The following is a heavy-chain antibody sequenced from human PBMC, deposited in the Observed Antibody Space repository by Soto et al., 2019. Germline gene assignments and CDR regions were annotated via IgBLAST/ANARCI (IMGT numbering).Heavy chain of an antibody. Sequence: GGSLRLSCTASGFTFGDYAMSWFRQAPGKGLEWVGFIRSKAYGGTTEYAASVKGRFTISRDDSKSIAYLQMNSLKTEDTAVYYCTRTHRPAIRYFDWLEGYYFDYWGQGTLVTVSS. CDR3: TRTHRPAIRYFDWLEGYYFDY. V-gene: IGHV3-49*03. CDR2: IRSKAYGGTT. J-gene: IGHJ4*02. CDR1: GFTFGDYA. D-gene: IGHD3-9*01.